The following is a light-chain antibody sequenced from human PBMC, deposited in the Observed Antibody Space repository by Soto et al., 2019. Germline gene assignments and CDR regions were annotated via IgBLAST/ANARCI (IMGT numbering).Light chain of an antibody. J-gene: IGKJ3*01. V-gene: IGKV1-27*01. CDR1: QGISSY. CDR3: QKYSGAPFT. Sequence: DIQMTQSPSSLSASVGDRVTITCRASQGISSYLAWYQQKPGKVPKLLISAASTLQSGVPSRFSGGGSGTHFTLTISSLQPVDVATYYCQKYSGAPFTFGPGTKVDIK. CDR2: AAS.